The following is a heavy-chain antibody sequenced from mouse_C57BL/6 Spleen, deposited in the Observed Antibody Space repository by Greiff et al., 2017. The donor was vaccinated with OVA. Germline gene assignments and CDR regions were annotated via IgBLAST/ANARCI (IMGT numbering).Heavy chain of an antibody. Sequence: EVKLVESGGGLVQPGGSLKLSCAASGIDFSRNWMSWVRRAPGKGLEWIGEINPDSRTINYAPSLKEKFSISRDNAKKTLYLQMSKVRSEDTALYYCARWANWDAWYFDVWGTGTTVTVSS. D-gene: IGHD4-1*01. J-gene: IGHJ1*03. V-gene: IGHV4-1*01. CDR1: GIDFSRNW. CDR3: ARWANWDAWYFDV. CDR2: INPDSRTI.